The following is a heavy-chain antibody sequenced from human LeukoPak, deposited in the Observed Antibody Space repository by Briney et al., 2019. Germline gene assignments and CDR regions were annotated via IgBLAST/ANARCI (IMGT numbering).Heavy chain of an antibody. D-gene: IGHD6-13*01. CDR3: ARYLAAANWFDP. CDR1: GGSISSSNW. J-gene: IGHJ5*02. V-gene: IGHV4-4*02. CDR2: IYHSGST. Sequence: SGTPSLTCAVSGGSISSSNWWSWVRPPPGEGLEWIGEIYHSGSTNYNPSLKSRVTISVDKSKNQFSLKLSSVTAADTAVYYCARYLAAANWFDPWGQGTLVTVSS.